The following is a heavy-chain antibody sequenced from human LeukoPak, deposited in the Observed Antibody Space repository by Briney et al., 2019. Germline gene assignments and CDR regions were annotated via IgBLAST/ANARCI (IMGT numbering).Heavy chain of an antibody. D-gene: IGHD5-18*01. J-gene: IGHJ4*02. CDR1: GFNYGNYW. CDR3: ARDRSGYTYGWLDS. V-gene: IGHV3-7*01. CDR2: MKEDGSEN. Sequence: QPGGSLTLSCEASGFNYGNYWMSWVRQAPGKGLEWVASMKEDGSENYYVDSVKGRFTISRDNAKNSLYLQMNSLRAEDSAVYYCARDRSGYTYGWLDSWGQGTQVTVSS.